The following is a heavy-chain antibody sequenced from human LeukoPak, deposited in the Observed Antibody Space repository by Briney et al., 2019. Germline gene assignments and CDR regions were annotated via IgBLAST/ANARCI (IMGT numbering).Heavy chain of an antibody. D-gene: IGHD6-6*01. CDR1: GFTFSSYW. J-gene: IGHJ6*03. CDR2: IKQDGSEK. CDR3: ASYPSSIAARGHYYYMDV. Sequence: GGSLRLSCAASGFTFSSYWMSWVRQAPGKGLEWVANIKQDGSEKYYVDSVKGRFTISRDNSKNSLYLQMNSLRAEDTAVYYCASYPSSIAARGHYYYMDVWGKGTTVTVSS. V-gene: IGHV3-7*01.